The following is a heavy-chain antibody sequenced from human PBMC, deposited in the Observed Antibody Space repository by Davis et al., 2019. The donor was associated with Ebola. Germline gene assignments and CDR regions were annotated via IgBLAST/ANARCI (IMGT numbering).Heavy chain of an antibody. CDR2: ITHGGRT. V-gene: IGHV4-34*01. J-gene: IGHJ4*02. CDR3: ARQEGSFDY. CDR1: GGSFSGYY. Sequence: SETLSLTCAVYGGSFSGYYWSWIRQPPGKGLEWIGEITHGGRTNYSPSLKSRVTISVDTSKNQFSLKLSSVTAADTAVYYCARQEGSFDYWGQGTLVTVSS.